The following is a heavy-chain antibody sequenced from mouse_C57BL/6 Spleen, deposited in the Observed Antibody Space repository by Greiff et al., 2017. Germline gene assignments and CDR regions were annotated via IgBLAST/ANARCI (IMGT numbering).Heavy chain of an antibody. CDR1: GFTFSNYW. Sequence: EVQLVESGGGLVQPGGSMKLSCVASGFTFSNYWMNWVRQSPEKGLEWVAHISLKSDNYATHYAVYVKGRVTISRDDSTSSIYLQMNILGDEATGRYYCTEAAYWGQGTLVTVSA. V-gene: IGHV6-3*01. J-gene: IGHJ3*01. CDR3: TEAAY. CDR2: ISLKSDNYAT.